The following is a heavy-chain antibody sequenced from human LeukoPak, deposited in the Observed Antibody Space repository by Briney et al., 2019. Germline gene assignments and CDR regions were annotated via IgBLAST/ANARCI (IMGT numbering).Heavy chain of an antibody. D-gene: IGHD3-22*01. CDR1: GFTFSSYW. CDR2: IKQDGSEK. V-gene: IGHV3-7*01. Sequence: PGGSLRLSCAASGFTFSSYWMSWVRQAPGKGLEWVANIKQDGSEKYYVDSVKGRFTISRDNAKNSLYLQMNSLRAEDTAVHYCARLGYYYDSSGYYQNKYYFDYWGQGTLVTVSS. CDR3: ARLGYYYDSSGYYQNKYYFDY. J-gene: IGHJ4*02.